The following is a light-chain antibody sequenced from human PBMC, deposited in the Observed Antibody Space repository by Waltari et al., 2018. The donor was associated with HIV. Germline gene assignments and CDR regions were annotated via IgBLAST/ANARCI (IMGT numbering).Light chain of an antibody. V-gene: IGLV3-25*03. Sequence: SFELTQPPSVSVSPGQTAKLTCSGDALAKHYTSWYQQKPGQAPVVVIYKDTERPSGIPERFSGSSSGTTVTLTISGVQAEDEADYYCQSADTSGTRVFGSGTKVTVL. CDR1: ALAKHY. J-gene: IGLJ1*01. CDR2: KDT. CDR3: QSADTSGTRV.